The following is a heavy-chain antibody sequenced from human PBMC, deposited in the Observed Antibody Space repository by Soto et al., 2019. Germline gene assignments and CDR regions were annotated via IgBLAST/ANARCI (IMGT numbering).Heavy chain of an antibody. Sequence: SVKVSCKASGGTFSSYTISWLRQAPGQGLEWMGGIIPLFGTTDYAQRFQGRVAITADGSTTTASMELNSLRSEDTAVYYCARELLVPAARRHYYYYGMDVRGQGTTVTVSS. CDR3: ARELLVPAARRHYYYYGMDV. CDR2: IIPLFGTT. V-gene: IGHV1-69*13. J-gene: IGHJ6*02. D-gene: IGHD2-2*01. CDR1: GGTFSSYT.